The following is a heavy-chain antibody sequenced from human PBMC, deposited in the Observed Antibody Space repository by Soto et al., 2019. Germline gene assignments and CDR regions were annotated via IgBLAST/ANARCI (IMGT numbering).Heavy chain of an antibody. CDR2: IYYSGST. D-gene: IGHD1-1*01. Sequence: QVQLQESGPGLVKPSETLSLTCTVSGGSISSYYWSWIRQPPGKGLEWIGYIYYSGSTNYNPSLKSRVTISVDTSKNQCSLKLSSVTAADTAVYYCARTYMPNYYYYYYMDVWGKGTTVTVSS. CDR1: GGSISSYY. CDR3: ARTYMPNYYYYYYMDV. V-gene: IGHV4-59*08. J-gene: IGHJ6*03.